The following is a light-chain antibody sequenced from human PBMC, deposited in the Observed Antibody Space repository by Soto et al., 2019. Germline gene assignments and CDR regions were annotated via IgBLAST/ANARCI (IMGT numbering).Light chain of an antibody. Sequence: DIQLSQNHPTLSAAVGDSVTITCRASQNIRNLLAWYQQKPGKAPKPLIYDASTLKTGVPSRFSGSGSGSEFNFTITGLQPDDIATYFCQQYNTYSTFGQGTRLEIK. V-gene: IGKV1-5*01. CDR3: QQYNTYST. J-gene: IGKJ5*01. CDR2: DAS. CDR1: QNIRNL.